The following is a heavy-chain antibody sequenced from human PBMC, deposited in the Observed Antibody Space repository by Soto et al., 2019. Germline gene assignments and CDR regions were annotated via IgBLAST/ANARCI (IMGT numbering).Heavy chain of an antibody. D-gene: IGHD6-13*01. CDR1: GDSVISATYY. CDR2: IYYDGGT. V-gene: IGHV4-61*01. Sequence: SETLYLTCTVSGDSVISATYYWSWIRQPPGKGLEWIGYIYYDGGTTYNSSLKSRVTISTDTSRSQLSLQLTSATPADTAVYYCARVLPGIAAAYDAFDVWGQGTMVTVSS. J-gene: IGHJ3*01. CDR3: ARVLPGIAAAYDAFDV.